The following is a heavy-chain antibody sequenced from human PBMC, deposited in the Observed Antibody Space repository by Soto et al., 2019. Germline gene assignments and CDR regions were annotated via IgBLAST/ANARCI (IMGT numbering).Heavy chain of an antibody. J-gene: IGHJ6*02. CDR2: IYRGGTS. V-gene: IGHV3-53*01. D-gene: IGHD2-21*01. CDR3: ARVVAYHSYAMDV. Sequence: GGSLRLSCAASGFTVSSNYMTWVRHAPAKGLEWVSVIYRGGTSYYADSVKGRFTISRDSSKNTLYLQMNSLRADDPAVYYCARVVAYHSYAMDVWGQGTTVTVSS. CDR1: GFTVSSNY.